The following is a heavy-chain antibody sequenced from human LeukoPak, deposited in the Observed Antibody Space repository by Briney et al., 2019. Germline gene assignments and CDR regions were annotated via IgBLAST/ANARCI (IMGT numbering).Heavy chain of an antibody. J-gene: IGHJ5*02. CDR1: GGSITSSSYY. D-gene: IGHD3-10*01. V-gene: IGHV4-39*07. CDR2: INHSGST. Sequence: SETLSLTCTVSGGSITSSSYYWSWIRQPPGKGLEWIGEINHSGSTNYNPSLKSRVTISVDTPKNQFSLKLSSVTAADTAVYYCAGGRITMVRGVIVSSWFDPWGQGTLVTVSS. CDR3: AGGRITMVRGVIVSSWFDP.